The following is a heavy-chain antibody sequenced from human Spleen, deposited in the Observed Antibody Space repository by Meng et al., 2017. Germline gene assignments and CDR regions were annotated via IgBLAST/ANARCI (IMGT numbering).Heavy chain of an antibody. CDR1: GYSISSGF. CDR2: IVSDGGIS. J-gene: IGHJ4*02. Sequence: GGSLRLSCTVSGYSISSGFYWSWIRQSPGKGLEWTSRIVSDGGISTYADSVKGRFTISRDNSKNKLHLQMNSLRDEDTAVYYCAKHYSDSSGSYPFDYWGQGTLVTVSS. D-gene: IGHD3-22*01. CDR3: AKHYSDSSGSYPFDY. V-gene: IGHV3-23*01.